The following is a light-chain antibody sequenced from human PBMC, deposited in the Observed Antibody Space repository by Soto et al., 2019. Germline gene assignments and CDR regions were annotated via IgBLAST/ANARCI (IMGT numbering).Light chain of an antibody. Sequence: DIQLTQSPSFLSASVGDRVTITCRASQGISSYLAWYQQKPGKAPKLLIYAASTLQSWVPSRFSGSGSGTEFTLTISSLQPEDFATYYCQQLNSYPLTFGGGTKVELK. CDR1: QGISSY. J-gene: IGKJ4*01. V-gene: IGKV1-9*01. CDR2: AAS. CDR3: QQLNSYPLT.